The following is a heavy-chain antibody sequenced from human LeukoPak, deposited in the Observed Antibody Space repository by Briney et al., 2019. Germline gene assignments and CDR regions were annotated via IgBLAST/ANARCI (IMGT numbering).Heavy chain of an antibody. D-gene: IGHD1-26*01. CDR1: GFTFINAW. CDR2: KAKAHGGTI. J-gene: IGHJ4*02. V-gene: IGHV3-15*01. CDR3: TTDGVGVEGATYDN. Sequence: PGGSLRLSCAASGFTFINAWMAWVRQAPGKGLEWVGRKAKAHGGTIEYAAPVKGRFTISRDDSKNTLYLQMDSLKTEDTAVYYCTTDGVGVEGATYDNWGQGTLVSVSS.